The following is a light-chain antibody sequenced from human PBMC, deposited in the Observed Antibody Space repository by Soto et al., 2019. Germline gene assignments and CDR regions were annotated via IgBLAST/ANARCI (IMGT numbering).Light chain of an antibody. Sequence: DMRVTQSASTLSASVGDRVTITCRASQSISSWLAWYQQKPGKAPKLLIYDASSLESGVPSRFSGSGSGTEFTLTISSLQPDDFATYYCQQYNSYSGTFGQGTKV. CDR3: QQYNSYSGT. CDR1: QSISSW. V-gene: IGKV1-5*01. J-gene: IGKJ1*01. CDR2: DAS.